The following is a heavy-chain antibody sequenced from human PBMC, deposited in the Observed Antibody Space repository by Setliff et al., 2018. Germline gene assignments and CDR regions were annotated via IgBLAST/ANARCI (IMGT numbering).Heavy chain of an antibody. D-gene: IGHD3-3*01. V-gene: IGHV3-30*19. J-gene: IGHJ4*02. CDR3: VRDSPSSLYNFWSGCSDY. Sequence: LRLSCAASGFTFNTFAMHWVRQAPGTGLEWLALISYDGINKYYADSVRGRFTISRDNSKNTLFLQMNSLRTDDTAVFYCVRDSPSSLYNFWSGCSDYWGQGTLVTVSS. CDR2: ISYDGINK. CDR1: GFTFNTFA.